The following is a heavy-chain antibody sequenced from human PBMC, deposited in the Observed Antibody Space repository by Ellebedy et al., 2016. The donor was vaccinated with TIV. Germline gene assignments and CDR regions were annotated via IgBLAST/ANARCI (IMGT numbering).Heavy chain of an antibody. CDR1: GFTFSSYS. Sequence: GESLKISCAASGFTFSSYSMNWVRQAPGKGLEWVSSISSSSSYIYYADSVKGRFTISRDNAKNSLYLQMNSLRAEDTAVYYCARVPFWGLPGYDYGDYYYYGMDVWGQGTTVTVSS. J-gene: IGHJ6*02. CDR3: ARVPFWGLPGYDYGDYYYYGMDV. CDR2: ISSSSSYI. V-gene: IGHV3-21*01. D-gene: IGHD5-12*01.